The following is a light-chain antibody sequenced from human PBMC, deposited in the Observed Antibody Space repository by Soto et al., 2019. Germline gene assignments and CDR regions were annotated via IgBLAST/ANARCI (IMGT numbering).Light chain of an antibody. CDR3: QQSYSTPIT. CDR1: QSISSY. J-gene: IGKJ5*01. V-gene: IGKV1-39*01. CDR2: AAS. Sequence: DIHMTHSPSSLSSSVGDRGTITFLASQSISSYLNWYQQKPGKAPKLLIYAASSLQSGVPSRFSGSGSGTDFTLTISSLQPEDFATYYCQQSYSTPITFGQGTRLEIK.